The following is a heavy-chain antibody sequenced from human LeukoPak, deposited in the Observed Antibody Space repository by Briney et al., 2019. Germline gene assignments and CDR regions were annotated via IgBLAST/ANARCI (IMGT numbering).Heavy chain of an antibody. V-gene: IGHV4-34*01. Sequence: SETLSLTCAVYGGSFSGYYWSWIRQPPGKGLEWIGEINHSGSTNYNPSLKSRVTISVDTSKNQFSLKLSSVTAADTAVYYCAGRSTCPLYCSSTSCYHFDYWGQGTLVTVSS. CDR2: INHSGST. D-gene: IGHD2-2*01. CDR1: GGSFSGYY. J-gene: IGHJ4*02. CDR3: AGRSTCPLYCSSTSCYHFDY.